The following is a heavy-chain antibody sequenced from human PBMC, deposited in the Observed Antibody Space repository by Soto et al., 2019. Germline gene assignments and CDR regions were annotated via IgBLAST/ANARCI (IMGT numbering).Heavy chain of an antibody. CDR2: IIPIFGTA. CDR3: ASEIATQIYYYYYGMDV. D-gene: IGHD6-13*01. V-gene: IGHV1-69*13. J-gene: IGHJ6*02. CDR1: GGTFSSYA. Sequence: SVKVSCKASGGTFSSYAISWVRQAPGQGLEWMGGIIPIFGTANYAQKFQGRVTITADESTSTAYMELSSLRSEDTAVYYCASEIATQIYYYYYGMDVWGQGTTVTVSS.